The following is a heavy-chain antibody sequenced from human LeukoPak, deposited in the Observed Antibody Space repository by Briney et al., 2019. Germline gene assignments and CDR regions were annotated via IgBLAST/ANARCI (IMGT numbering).Heavy chain of an antibody. Sequence: SETLSLTCAVYGGSFSGYYWSWIRQPPGKGLEWIGEINHSGSTNYNPSLKSRVTISVDTSKNQFSLKLSSVTAADTAVYYCARTRGYSYGYFRFDYWGQGTLVTVSS. CDR1: GGSFSGYY. CDR3: ARTRGYSYGYFRFDY. V-gene: IGHV4-34*01. D-gene: IGHD5-18*01. J-gene: IGHJ4*02. CDR2: INHSGST.